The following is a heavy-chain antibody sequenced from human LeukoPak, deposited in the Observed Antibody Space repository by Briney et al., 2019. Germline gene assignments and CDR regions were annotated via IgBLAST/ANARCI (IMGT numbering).Heavy chain of an antibody. CDR3: ARVRRDISTGYYPFYFDF. CDR1: GASVSDASYY. J-gene: IGHJ4*02. Sequence: SSQTLSLTCAVSGASVSDASYYWNWIRQIPGQGLEWIAYIYYSGSTYRNPSLKSRVSLSIDTSKDQFSLNLNSVTAADTAVYYCARVRRDISTGYYPFYFDFWGPGTLVTVSS. V-gene: IGHV4-31*11. D-gene: IGHD3-9*01. CDR2: IYYSGST.